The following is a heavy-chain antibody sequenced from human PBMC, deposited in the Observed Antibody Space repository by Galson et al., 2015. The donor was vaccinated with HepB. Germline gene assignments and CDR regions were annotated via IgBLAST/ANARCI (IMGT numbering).Heavy chain of an antibody. D-gene: IGHD3-9*01. Sequence: SETLSLTCAVSGGSISSSNWWSWVRQPPGKGLEWIGEIYHSGSTNYNPSLKSRVTISVDKSKNQFSLKLSSVTAADTAVYYCARIPYSYDILTGRYYYGMDVWGQGTTVTVSS. CDR1: GGSISSSNW. V-gene: IGHV4-4*02. CDR3: ARIPYSYDILTGRYYYGMDV. J-gene: IGHJ6*02. CDR2: IYHSGST.